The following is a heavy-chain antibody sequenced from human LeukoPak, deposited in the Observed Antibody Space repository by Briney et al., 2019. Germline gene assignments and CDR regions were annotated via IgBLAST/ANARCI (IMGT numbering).Heavy chain of an antibody. V-gene: IGHV3-74*01. Sequence: GGSLRLSCAATGFTFSSYWMHWVRQGPGKGLVWVSRINSDGSSTTYADSVKGRFTISRDNAKNTLYLQMNSLRAEDTAVYYCARGSYGYEYWGQGTLVTVSS. J-gene: IGHJ4*02. D-gene: IGHD5-18*01. CDR3: ARGSYGYEY. CDR2: INSDGSST. CDR1: GFTFSSYW.